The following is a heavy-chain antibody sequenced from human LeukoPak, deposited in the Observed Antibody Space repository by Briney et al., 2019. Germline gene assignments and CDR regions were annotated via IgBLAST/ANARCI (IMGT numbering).Heavy chain of an antibody. CDR2: IYYSGST. CDR1: GGSFSGYY. V-gene: IGHV4-59*01. D-gene: IGHD6-19*01. CDR3: ARGGWSLDY. Sequence: SETLSLTCAVYGGSFSGYYWSWIRQPPGKGLEWIGYIYYSGSTNYNPSLKSRVTISVDTSNNQFSLKLSYVTAADTAMYYCARGGWSLDYWGQGTLVTVSS. J-gene: IGHJ4*02.